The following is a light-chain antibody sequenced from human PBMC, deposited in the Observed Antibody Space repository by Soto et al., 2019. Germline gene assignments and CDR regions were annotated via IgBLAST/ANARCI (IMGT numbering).Light chain of an antibody. Sequence: AIQLTQSPSSLSASVVDRVTITCRASQGIRSALGWYQQKPGKVPKLLIYAASTLQSGVPSRFSGSGSGTDFTLTISSLQPEDIATYYCQQCNNLPITFGQGTRLEI. CDR2: AAS. V-gene: IGKV1-6*01. CDR3: QQCNNLPIT. CDR1: QGIRSA. J-gene: IGKJ5*01.